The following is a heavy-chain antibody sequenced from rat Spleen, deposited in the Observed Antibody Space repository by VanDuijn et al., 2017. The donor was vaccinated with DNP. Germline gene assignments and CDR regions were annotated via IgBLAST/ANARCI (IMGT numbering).Heavy chain of an antibody. CDR1: GFSITNNFK. CDR2: VTNAGST. J-gene: IGHJ2*01. CDR3: ALHLGVFDY. V-gene: IGHV3-3*01. D-gene: IGHD4-4*01. Sequence: EVLFQESGPGRVKPSQSLSLTCSVTGFSITNNFKWSWIRKFPGNRLEWMGYVTNAGSTNYNPSLKSRFSITRDTPKNQFFLQVTSVRNEDTATYYWALHLGVFDYWGQGIMVIVSS.